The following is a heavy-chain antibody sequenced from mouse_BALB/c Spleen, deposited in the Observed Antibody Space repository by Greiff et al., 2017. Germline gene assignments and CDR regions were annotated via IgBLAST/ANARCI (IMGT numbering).Heavy chain of an antibody. J-gene: IGHJ3*01. CDR2: ILPGSGST. CDR1: GYTFSSYW. D-gene: IGHD1-1*01. Sequence: QVQLKQSGAELMKPGASVKISCKATGYTFSSYWIEWVKQRPGHGLEWIGEILPGSGSTNYNEKFKGKATFTADTSSNTAYMQLSSLTSEDSAVYYCARGITTVVARDWGQGTLVTVSA. V-gene: IGHV1-9*01. CDR3: ARGITTVVARD.